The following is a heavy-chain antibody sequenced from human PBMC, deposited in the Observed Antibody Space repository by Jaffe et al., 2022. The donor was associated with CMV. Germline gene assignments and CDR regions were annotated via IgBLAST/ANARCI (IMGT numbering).Heavy chain of an antibody. Sequence: QLQLQESGPGLVKPSETLSLTCTVSGGSISSSSYYWGWIRQPPGKGLEWIGSIYYSGSTYYNPSLKSRVTISVDTSKNQFSLKLSSVTAADTAVYYCARHISTPYSSSWYPRFSFRPFDYWGQGTLVTVSS. D-gene: IGHD6-13*01. CDR2: IYYSGST. CDR1: GGSISSSSYY. V-gene: IGHV4-39*01. CDR3: ARHISTPYSSSWYPRFSFRPFDY. J-gene: IGHJ4*02.